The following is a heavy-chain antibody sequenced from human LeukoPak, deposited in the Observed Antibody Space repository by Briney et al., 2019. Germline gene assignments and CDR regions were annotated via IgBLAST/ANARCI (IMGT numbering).Heavy chain of an antibody. Sequence: PGGSLRLSCAASGFTFSNAWMSWVRQAPGKGPEWVGRIKSKTDGGTTDYAAPVKGRFTISRDDSKNTLYLQMNSLKTEDTAVYYCTTDQSISYSSGFDAFDIWGQGAMVTVSS. D-gene: IGHD6-19*01. CDR3: TTDQSISYSSGFDAFDI. CDR1: GFTFSNAW. V-gene: IGHV3-15*01. J-gene: IGHJ3*02. CDR2: IKSKTDGGTT.